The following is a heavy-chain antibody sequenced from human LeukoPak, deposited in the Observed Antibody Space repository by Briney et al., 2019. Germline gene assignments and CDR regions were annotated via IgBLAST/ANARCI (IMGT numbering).Heavy chain of an antibody. Sequence: ASVKVSCKASGGTFSSYAISWVRQAPGQGLEWMGCIITYNGNTYYSQKLQGRVTMTTDTSTSTAYMELRSLRSDDTAVYYCAKTTVTSEEYFYYYMDVWGQGTTVTVSS. J-gene: IGHJ6*03. CDR2: IITYNGNT. CDR1: GGTFSSYA. D-gene: IGHD4-17*01. V-gene: IGHV1-18*01. CDR3: AKTTVTSEEYFYYYMDV.